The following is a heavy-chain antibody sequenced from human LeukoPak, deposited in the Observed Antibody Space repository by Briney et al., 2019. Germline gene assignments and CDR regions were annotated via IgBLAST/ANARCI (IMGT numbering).Heavy chain of an antibody. Sequence: GGSLRLSCAASGFTFSSYGMHWVRQAPGKGLEWVAFIRYDGSNKYYADSVKGRFTISRDNSKNTLYLQMNSLRAEDTAVYYCAKDRIAAPGILYNWFDPRGQGTLVTVSS. CDR3: AKDRIAAPGILYNWFDP. D-gene: IGHD6-13*01. CDR1: GFTFSSYG. V-gene: IGHV3-30*02. CDR2: IRYDGSNK. J-gene: IGHJ5*02.